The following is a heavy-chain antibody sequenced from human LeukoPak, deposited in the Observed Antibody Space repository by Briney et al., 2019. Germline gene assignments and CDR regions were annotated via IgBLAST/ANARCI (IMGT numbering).Heavy chain of an antibody. D-gene: IGHD1-26*01. V-gene: IGHV3-49*04. CDR1: GFTLSDHY. Sequence: GGSPRLSCAASGFTLSDHYLDWVRQAPGKGLEWVGFIRSKAYGGTTEYAASVKGRFTISRDDSKSIAYLQMNSLKTEDTAVYFCTRDKVGPLPPPDFWGQGTLVTVSS. J-gene: IGHJ4*02. CDR3: TRDKVGPLPPPDF. CDR2: IRSKAYGGTT.